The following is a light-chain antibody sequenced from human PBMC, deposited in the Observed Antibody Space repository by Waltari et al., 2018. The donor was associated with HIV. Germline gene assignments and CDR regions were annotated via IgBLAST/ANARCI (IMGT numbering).Light chain of an antibody. Sequence: QSVLTQSPSASGTPGQRVTISCSGSSSNIGINTINWFQQRPRTAPNLLLFNDNERPSGVPDRFSVSKSGTSASLAISGLQSEDEANYYCAAWDVTLHGWVFGGGTKVTVL. CDR1: SSNIGINT. CDR2: NDN. V-gene: IGLV1-44*01. CDR3: AAWDVTLHGWV. J-gene: IGLJ3*02.